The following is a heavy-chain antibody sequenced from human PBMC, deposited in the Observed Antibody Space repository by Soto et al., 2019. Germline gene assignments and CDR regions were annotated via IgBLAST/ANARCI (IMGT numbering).Heavy chain of an antibody. D-gene: IGHD3-10*01. CDR3: AKASSGSFDY. Sequence: EVQLVESGGGLVQPGRSLRLSCAASGFTFDDYAMHWVRQAPGKGLEWVSGISWNSGSIGYADSVKGRFTISRDNAKNSLYLQMSSLRAEDTALYYCAKASSGSFDYWGQGTLVTVSS. J-gene: IGHJ4*02. CDR1: GFTFDDYA. CDR2: ISWNSGSI. V-gene: IGHV3-9*01.